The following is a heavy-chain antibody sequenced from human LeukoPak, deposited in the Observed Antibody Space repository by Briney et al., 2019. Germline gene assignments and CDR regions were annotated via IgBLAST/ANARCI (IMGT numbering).Heavy chain of an antibody. CDR2: IYYSGST. V-gene: IGHV4-59*08. Sequence: PSETLSLTCTVSGGSISSYYWSWIRQPPGKGLECIGYIYYSGSTNYNPSLKSRVTISVDTSKNQFSLKLSSVTAADTAVYYCARRIPMGGTSTNWFDPWGQGTLVTVSS. CDR1: GGSISSYY. J-gene: IGHJ5*02. CDR3: ARRIPMGGTSTNWFDP. D-gene: IGHD3-10*01.